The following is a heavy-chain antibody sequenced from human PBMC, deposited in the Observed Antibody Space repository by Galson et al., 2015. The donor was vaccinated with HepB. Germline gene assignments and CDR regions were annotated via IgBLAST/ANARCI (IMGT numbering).Heavy chain of an antibody. D-gene: IGHD2-21*01. CDR1: GYRFSTCC. CDR3: AIRQIYGGGIYSMDV. CDR2: FYPGASES. Sequence: QSGAEVKKAGEALKIYCEGSGYRFSTCCIGWMRQMPGRGLAWRGRFYPGASESRYSPSFQGQGTISVDNSISTAYLQWSSLKASDTDRYYCAIRQIYGGGIYSMDVWGQGTTVTVSS. V-gene: IGHV5-51*01. J-gene: IGHJ6*02.